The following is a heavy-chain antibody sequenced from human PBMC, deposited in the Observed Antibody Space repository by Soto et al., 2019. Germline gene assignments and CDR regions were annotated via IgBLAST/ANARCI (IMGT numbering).Heavy chain of an antibody. V-gene: IGHV1-46*03. D-gene: IGHD2-2*01. J-gene: IGHJ3*02. CDR1: GYTFTSYY. CDR2: INPSGGST. Sequence: ASVKVSCKASGYTFTSYYMRWVRQAPGQGLEWMGIINPSGGSTSYAQKFQGRVTMTRDTSTSTVYMELSSLRSEDTAVYYCARDRVPAGTGPKGTRAFDIWGQGTMVTVSS. CDR3: ARDRVPAGTGPKGTRAFDI.